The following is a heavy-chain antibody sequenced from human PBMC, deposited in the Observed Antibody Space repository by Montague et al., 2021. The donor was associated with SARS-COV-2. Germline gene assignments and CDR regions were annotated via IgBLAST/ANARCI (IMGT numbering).Heavy chain of an antibody. V-gene: IGHV4-61*08. CDR3: ARVSLAAVATRSDY. CDR2: TYYSGST. D-gene: IGHD6-13*01. CDR1: GGSVSSGGYY. J-gene: IGHJ4*02. Sequence: SETLSLTCTVSGGSVSSGGYYWIWIPQPPGKGLEWIGYTYYSGSTNHNLSLKSRVTISLDTSKNQFSLTLTSVTAADTAVYTCARVSLAAVATRSDYWGQGTLVTVSS.